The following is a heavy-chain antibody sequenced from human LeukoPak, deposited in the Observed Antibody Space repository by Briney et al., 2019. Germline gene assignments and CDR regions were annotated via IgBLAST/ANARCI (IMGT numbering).Heavy chain of an antibody. V-gene: IGHV4-31*03. CDR1: GGSISSGGYY. D-gene: IGHD3-10*01. J-gene: IGHJ5*02. Sequence: SETLSLTCTVSGGSISSGGYYWSWIRQHPGKGLEWIGYIYYSGSTYYNPSLKSRVTISVDTSKNQFSLKLSSVTAADTAVYYCATYGSGSYRFDPWGQGTLVTVSS. CDR2: IYYSGST. CDR3: ATYGSGSYRFDP.